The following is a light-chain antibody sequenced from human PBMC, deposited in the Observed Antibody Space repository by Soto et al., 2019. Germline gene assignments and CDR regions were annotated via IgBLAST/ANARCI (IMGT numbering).Light chain of an antibody. J-gene: IGLJ2*01. CDR2: EGS. Sequence: QSALTQPASVSGSPGQSITISCTGTSSDVGSYNLVSWYQQHPGKAPRLMIHEGSKRPSGVSNRFSGSKSGNTASRTISGLQAEDEADYYCCSYAGSSSFVLFGGGTKVTVL. V-gene: IGLV2-23*03. CDR1: SSDVGSYNL. CDR3: CSYAGSSSFVL.